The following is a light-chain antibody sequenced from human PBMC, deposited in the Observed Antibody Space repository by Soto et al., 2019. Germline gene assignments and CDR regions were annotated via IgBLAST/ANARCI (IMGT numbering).Light chain of an antibody. J-gene: IGKJ5*01. V-gene: IGKV3-15*01. CDR3: QQYRSWPPIT. Sequence: IVMTQSTATLSVSPGARATLSCTTSQSVSTNLSWYQQKPGQAPRLVIYGASTRATGFPARFSGSGSGTEFSLTISSLQSEDFAVYYCQQYRSWPPITFGQGTRLEIK. CDR2: GAS. CDR1: QSVSTN.